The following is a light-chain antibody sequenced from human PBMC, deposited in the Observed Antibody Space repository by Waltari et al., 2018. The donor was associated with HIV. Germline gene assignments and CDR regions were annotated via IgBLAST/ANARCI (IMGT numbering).Light chain of an antibody. CDR2: DTS. CDR3: FLSYSGTRV. V-gene: IGLV7-46*01. CDR1: TGAVTSGHY. Sequence: QAVVTQEPSLTVSPGGTVTLTCGSSTGAVTSGHYPYWFQQKPGQAPRTLIFDTSNKHSSPPARLSGFLLGVKAALTLSGAQPEDEADYYCFLSYSGTRVFGGGTKLTVL. J-gene: IGLJ2*01.